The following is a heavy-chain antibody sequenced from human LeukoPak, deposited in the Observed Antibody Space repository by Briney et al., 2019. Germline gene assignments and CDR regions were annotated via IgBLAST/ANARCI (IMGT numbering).Heavy chain of an antibody. CDR3: AKDYSSGWHFDY. Sequence: TGGSLRLSCAASGFTFSSYAMSWVRQAPGKGLEWVSAISGSGGSTYYADSVKGRITISRDNSKNTLYLQMNSLRAEDTAVYYCAKDYSSGWHFDYWGQGTLVTVSS. CDR2: ISGSGGST. CDR1: GFTFSSYA. J-gene: IGHJ4*02. V-gene: IGHV3-23*01. D-gene: IGHD6-19*01.